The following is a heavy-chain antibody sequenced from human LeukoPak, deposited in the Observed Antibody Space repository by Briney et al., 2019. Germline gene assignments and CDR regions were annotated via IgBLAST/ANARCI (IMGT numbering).Heavy chain of an antibody. CDR1: GFIFSDYS. Sequence: PGGSLRPSCAVSGFIFSDYSMNWVRQAPGKGLEWVSSISSSSNYIYYADSVRGRFTISRDNAKNSLYLQMNSLRVEDTAVYYCATVAGYSSGWGQGTLVTVSS. CDR3: ATVAGYSSG. J-gene: IGHJ1*01. D-gene: IGHD6-19*01. V-gene: IGHV3-21*01. CDR2: ISSSSNYI.